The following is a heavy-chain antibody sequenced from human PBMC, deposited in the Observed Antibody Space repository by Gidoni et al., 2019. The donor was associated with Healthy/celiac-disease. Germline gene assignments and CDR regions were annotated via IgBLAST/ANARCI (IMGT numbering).Heavy chain of an antibody. J-gene: IGHJ4*02. CDR1: GFTFSGSA. V-gene: IGHV3-73*02. D-gene: IGHD2-15*01. CDR2: IRSKANSYAT. CDR3: TRHDPSGGSCSI. Sequence: EVQLVESGGGLVQPGGSLKLSCAASGFTFSGSAMHWVRQASGKGLEWVGRIRSKANSYATAYAASVKGRFTISRDDSKNTAYLQMNSLKTEDTAVYYCTRHDPSGGSCSIWGQGTLVTVSS.